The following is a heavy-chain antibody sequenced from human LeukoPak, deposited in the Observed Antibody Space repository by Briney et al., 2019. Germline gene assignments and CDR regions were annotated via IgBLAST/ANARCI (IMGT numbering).Heavy chain of an antibody. Sequence: GGSLRLSCVGSGFTFSDAWMSWVRQAPGKGLEWVGRIKSKSDGGTIDYAAPVKGRFTISRDDSRNTLYLQMNSLRTEDTAVYYCTTRRQDGWWGQGTLVTVS. V-gene: IGHV3-15*01. J-gene: IGHJ4*02. D-gene: IGHD2-15*01. CDR2: IKSKSDGGTI. CDR3: TTRRQDGW. CDR1: GFTFSDAW.